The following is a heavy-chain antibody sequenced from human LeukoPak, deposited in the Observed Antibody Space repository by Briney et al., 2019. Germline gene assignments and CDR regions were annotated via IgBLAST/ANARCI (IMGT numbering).Heavy chain of an antibody. CDR2: ISYDGSNK. D-gene: IGHD4-11*01. V-gene: IGHV3-30*18. J-gene: IGHJ4*02. Sequence: GSLRLSCAASGFTSSSYGMHWVRQAPGEGVEWVAVISYDGSNKYYADSVKGRFTISRDNSKNTLYLQMNSLRAEDTAVYYCAKTTDRPPLWGQGTLVTVSS. CDR1: GFTSSSYG. CDR3: AKTTDRPPL.